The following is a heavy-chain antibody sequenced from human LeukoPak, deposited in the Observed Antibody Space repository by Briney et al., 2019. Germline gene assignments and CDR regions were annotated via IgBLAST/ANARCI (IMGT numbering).Heavy chain of an antibody. V-gene: IGHV3-7*03. Sequence: GGSLRLSCAASGFTFTKYWMSWVRQAPGKRLECVASINQDESVKRYVDSAKGRFTISRDNTQNSVYLEMNSLTAEDTALYYCARDLWAQQEGDGFDIWGQGTMATVSS. CDR2: INQDESVK. CDR1: GFTFTKYW. J-gene: IGHJ3*02. D-gene: IGHD6-13*01. CDR3: ARDLWAQQEGDGFDI.